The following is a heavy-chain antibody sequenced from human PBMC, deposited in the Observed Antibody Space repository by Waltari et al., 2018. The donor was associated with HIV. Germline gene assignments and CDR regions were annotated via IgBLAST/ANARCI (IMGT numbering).Heavy chain of an antibody. CDR1: GFSLSSYG. D-gene: IGHD1-26*01. Sequence: QVQVVESGGSLVQPGWSRRLSCAASGFSLSSYGMHWVRQALGKGLSGVSVVWYDGSKKYYGNSVKGRFTIFSDKSKNTVFLRMTRLRVEDTATYYCARGEGGYTYGYNWLDLWGQGTVVTVSS. CDR2: VWYDGSKK. J-gene: IGHJ5*02. V-gene: IGHV3-33*01. CDR3: ARGEGGYTYGYNWLDL.